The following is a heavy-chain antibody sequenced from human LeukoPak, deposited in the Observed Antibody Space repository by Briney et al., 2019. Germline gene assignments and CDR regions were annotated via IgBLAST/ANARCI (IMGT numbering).Heavy chain of an antibody. V-gene: IGHV3-66*02. D-gene: IGHD6-6*01. Sequence: GGSLRLSCAASGFAVSSNYMSWVRQAPGQGLEWVSVIYSSGSTYYTDSVKGRFTISRDNSENTLYLQMNSLRAEDTAVYYCAKMSSSDHFDYWGQGTLVTVSS. CDR2: IYSSGST. J-gene: IGHJ4*02. CDR1: GFAVSSNY. CDR3: AKMSSSDHFDY.